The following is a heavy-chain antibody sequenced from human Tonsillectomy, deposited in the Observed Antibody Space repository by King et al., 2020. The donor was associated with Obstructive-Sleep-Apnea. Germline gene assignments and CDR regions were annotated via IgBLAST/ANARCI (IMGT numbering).Heavy chain of an antibody. Sequence: DVQLVESGGGLVQPGGSLRLSCAASGFTFSSYAMTWVRQAPGKGLEWVSYISRSSSTVYYADSVKGRFTISRDNAKNLLSLQMNSLRAEDTAVYYCARDVGIAGADDYWGQGTLVTVSS. V-gene: IGHV3-48*04. CDR3: ARDVGIAGADDY. CDR1: GFTFSSYA. D-gene: IGHD6-13*01. CDR2: ISRSSSTV. J-gene: IGHJ4*02.